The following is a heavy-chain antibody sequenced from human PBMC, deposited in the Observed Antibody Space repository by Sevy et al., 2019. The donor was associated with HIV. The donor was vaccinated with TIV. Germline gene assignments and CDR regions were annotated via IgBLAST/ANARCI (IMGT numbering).Heavy chain of an antibody. V-gene: IGHV3-23*01. D-gene: IGHD3-22*01. CDR2: ISGSYNST. J-gene: IGHJ4*02. CDR1: GFTFSIYA. Sequence: GGSLRLTCAASGFTFSIYAMSWVRQAPGKGLEWVSGISGSYNSTYYADSVKGRFTISRDNSKNTLYLQMNSLRAEDTAVYYCAKDLYYDTSLFDYWDQGTLVTVSS. CDR3: AKDLYYDTSLFDY.